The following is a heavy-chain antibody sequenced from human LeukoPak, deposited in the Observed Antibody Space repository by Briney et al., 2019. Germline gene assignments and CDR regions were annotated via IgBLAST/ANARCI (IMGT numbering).Heavy chain of an antibody. J-gene: IGHJ4*02. V-gene: IGHV4-59*01. D-gene: IGHD6-13*01. CDR2: IYYSGST. Sequence: SETLSLTCTVSGGSISSYYWSWIRQPPGKGLEWIGYIYYSGSTNYNPSLKSRVPISVDTSKTQFSLKLSSVTAADTAVYYCARGRVGSSWVNFDYWGQGTLVTVSS. CDR3: ARGRVGSSWVNFDY. CDR1: GGSISSYY.